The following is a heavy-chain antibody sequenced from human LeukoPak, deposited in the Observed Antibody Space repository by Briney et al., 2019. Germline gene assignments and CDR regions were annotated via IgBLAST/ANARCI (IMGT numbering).Heavy chain of an antibody. CDR1: GSTFTGYY. CDR2: INPNSGGT. CDR3: AREPGGWSPGNY. D-gene: IGHD6-19*01. J-gene: IGHJ4*02. Sequence: ASVKVSCTASGSTFTGYYMHWLRQAPGQGLEWRGWINPNSGGTYYAQTFQDRVTMTRDASINTAYMELSRLRPDDTAVYFCAREPGGWSPGNYWGQGTLVTVSS. V-gene: IGHV1-2*02.